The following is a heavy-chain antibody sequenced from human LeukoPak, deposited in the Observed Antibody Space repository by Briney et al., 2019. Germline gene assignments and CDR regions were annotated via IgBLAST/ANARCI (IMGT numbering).Heavy chain of an antibody. Sequence: GGSLRLSCAASGFTFSSYAMSWVRQAPGNGLEWVSAISGSGGSTYYADSVKGRFTISRDSSKNTLYLQMNSLRAEDTAVYYCAKDRVGHFLEWLLYLWGQGTLVTVSS. D-gene: IGHD3-3*01. CDR1: GFTFSSYA. V-gene: IGHV3-23*01. CDR3: AKDRVGHFLEWLLYL. CDR2: ISGSGGST. J-gene: IGHJ4*02.